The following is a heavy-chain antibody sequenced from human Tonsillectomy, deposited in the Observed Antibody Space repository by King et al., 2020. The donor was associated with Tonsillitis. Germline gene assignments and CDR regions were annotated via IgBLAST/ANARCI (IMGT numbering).Heavy chain of an antibody. CDR2: IYYSRRT. Sequence: QLQESGPGLVKPSETLSLTCTVSSGSINSYYWSWIRQPPGKGLEWVGYIYYSRRTNYNPSLKSRSTISVDTSKNQFSLKLNSVTAEDTALYYCAREAAADSFNIWGQGTMVTVSS. D-gene: IGHD6-13*01. CDR3: AREAAADSFNI. CDR1: SGSINSYY. V-gene: IGHV4-59*01. J-gene: IGHJ3*02.